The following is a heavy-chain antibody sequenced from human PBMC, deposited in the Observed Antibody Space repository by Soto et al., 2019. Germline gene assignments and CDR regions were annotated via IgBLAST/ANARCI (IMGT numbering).Heavy chain of an antibody. CDR1: GGTFSSYT. CDR3: ARDNPTTRCSGGSCYFWFDP. D-gene: IGHD2-15*01. CDR2: IIPILGIA. Sequence: QVQLVQSGAEVKKPGSSVKVSCKASGGTFSSYTISWVRQAPGQGLEWMGRIIPILGIANYAQKFQGRVTITADKSTSTAYMKLSSLVSEDKAVYYCARDNPTTRCSGGSCYFWFDPWGQGTLVTVSS. V-gene: IGHV1-69*08. J-gene: IGHJ5*02.